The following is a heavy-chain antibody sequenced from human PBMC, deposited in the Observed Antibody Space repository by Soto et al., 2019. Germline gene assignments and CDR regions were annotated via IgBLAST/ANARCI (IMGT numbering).Heavy chain of an antibody. CDR1: GGSISSYY. V-gene: IGHV4-59*01. CDR2: IYYSGST. D-gene: IGHD3-10*01. CDR3: GRERKYYYGSGSYYSGYYGTDV. J-gene: IGHJ6*02. Sequence: SETLSLTCTVSGGSISSYYWSWIRQPPGKGLEWIGYIYYSGSTNYNPSLKSRVTISVVTSKNQFSLKLSSVTAADTAVYYCGRERKYYYGSGSYYSGYYGTDVWGQVTTVT.